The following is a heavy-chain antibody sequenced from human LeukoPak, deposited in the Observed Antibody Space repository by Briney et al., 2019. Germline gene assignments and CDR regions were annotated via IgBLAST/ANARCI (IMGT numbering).Heavy chain of an antibody. CDR2: INPSGGST. CDR1: GYTFTSCY. J-gene: IGHJ4*02. V-gene: IGHV1-46*01. Sequence: GASVKVSCKASGYTFTSCYMHWVRQAPGQGLEWMGIINPSGGSTSYAQKFQGRVTMTRDTSTSTVYMELSSLRSEDTAVYYCARGVENYDSSGYYYSPPFDYWGQGTLVTVSS. D-gene: IGHD3-22*01. CDR3: ARGVENYDSSGYYYSPPFDY.